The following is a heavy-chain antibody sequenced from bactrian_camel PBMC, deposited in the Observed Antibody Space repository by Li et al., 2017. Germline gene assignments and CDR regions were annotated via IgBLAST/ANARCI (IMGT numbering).Heavy chain of an antibody. CDR2: IYAGNQGT. J-gene: IGHJ4*01. CDR3: AADQQPCGWRSLLASEYDY. D-gene: IGHD3*01. V-gene: IGHV3S54*01. Sequence: HVQLVESGGGSVQAGGSLRLSRVASKSTVRISRMAWFRQAPGKERELVASIYAGNQGTVYVDSVKGRFLITRDSARNTVYLQMNSLQSEDTAVYYCAADQQPCGWRSLLASEYDYWGQGTQVTVS. CDR1: KSTVRISR.